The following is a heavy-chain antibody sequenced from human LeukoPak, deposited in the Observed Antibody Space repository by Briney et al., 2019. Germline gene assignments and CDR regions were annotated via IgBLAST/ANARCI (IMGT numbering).Heavy chain of an antibody. CDR1: GYTFTGYY. V-gene: IGHV1-2*02. CDR3: AREGVDWNHSVYYFDY. CDR2: INPNSGGT. D-gene: IGHD1-1*01. J-gene: IGHJ4*02. Sequence: ASVKVSCKASGYTFTGYYMHWVRQAPGQGLEWMGWINPNSGGTNYAQKFQGRVTMTRDTSISTAYMELSRLRSDDTAVCYCAREGVDWNHSVYYFDYWGQGTLVTVSS.